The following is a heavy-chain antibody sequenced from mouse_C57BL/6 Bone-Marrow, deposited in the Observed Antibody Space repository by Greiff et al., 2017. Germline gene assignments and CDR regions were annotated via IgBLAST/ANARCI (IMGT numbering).Heavy chain of an antibody. Sequence: VKLQQPGAELVMPGASVKLSCKASGYTFTSYWMHWVKQRPGQGLEWIGEIDPSDSYTNYNQKFKGKSTLTVDKSSSTAYMQLSSLTSEDSAVYYCARRWLYYGNDYYAMDYWDQGTSVTVSS. D-gene: IGHD2-1*01. V-gene: IGHV1-69*01. CDR1: GYTFTSYW. CDR3: ARRWLYYGNDYYAMDY. CDR2: IDPSDSYT. J-gene: IGHJ4*01.